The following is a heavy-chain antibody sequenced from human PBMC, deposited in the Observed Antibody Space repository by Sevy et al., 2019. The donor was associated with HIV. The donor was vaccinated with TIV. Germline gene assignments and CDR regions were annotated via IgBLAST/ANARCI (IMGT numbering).Heavy chain of an antibody. D-gene: IGHD5-12*01. Sequence: GGSLRLSCAASGFTFSNAWMSWVRQAPGKGLEWVGRIKSKTDGGTTDYAAPVKGRFTISRDDSKNTLYLQMNSLKTEDTAVYYCTTVGYLGWLRSFDYFDYWGQGTLVTVSS. J-gene: IGHJ4*02. CDR3: TTVGYLGWLRSFDYFDY. CDR2: IKSKTDGGTT. V-gene: IGHV3-15*01. CDR1: GFTFSNAW.